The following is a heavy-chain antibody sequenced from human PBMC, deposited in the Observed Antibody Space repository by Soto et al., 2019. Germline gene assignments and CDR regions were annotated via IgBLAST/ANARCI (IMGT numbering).Heavy chain of an antibody. CDR3: ARDAFDRIAVAGTGAFDI. CDR1: VFTFSSYA. Sequence: PWGSLRLSCAAYVFTFSSYAMHWVHQAPGKGLEWVAVISYDGSNKYYADSVKGRFTISRDNSKNTLYLQMNSLRAEDTAVYYCARDAFDRIAVAGTGAFDIWGQGTMVTVSS. J-gene: IGHJ3*02. D-gene: IGHD6-19*01. CDR2: ISYDGSNK. V-gene: IGHV3-30-3*01.